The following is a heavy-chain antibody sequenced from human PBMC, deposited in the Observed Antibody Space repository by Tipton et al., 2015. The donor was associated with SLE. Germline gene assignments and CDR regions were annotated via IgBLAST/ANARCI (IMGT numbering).Heavy chain of an antibody. CDR2: IFHSGST. V-gene: IGHV4-4*02. D-gene: IGHD2-8*01. CDR1: GGSISSSNW. CDR3: ARRLFAYCTNGVCPDWFDP. Sequence: TLSLTCAVSGGSISSSNWWSWVRQPPGKGLEWIGEIFHSGSTNYNPSLKSRVTISVDKSKNHFSLKLSSVTAADTAVYYCARRLFAYCTNGVCPDWFDPWGQGTLVTVSS. J-gene: IGHJ5*02.